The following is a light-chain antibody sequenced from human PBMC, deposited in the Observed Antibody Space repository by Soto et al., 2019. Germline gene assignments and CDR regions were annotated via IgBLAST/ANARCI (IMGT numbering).Light chain of an antibody. CDR3: QQCLSSRT. CDR2: GAS. J-gene: IGKJ1*01. CDR1: QSVSSD. Sequence: ETVMTQSPATLSVSPGERVRLSCRASQSVSSDLSWYQQKPGQAPRLLIYGASTRATDIPARFSGSGSGTEFTLTISSLQSEDFAVYYCQQCLSSRTLGQGTKVDIK. V-gene: IGKV3-15*01.